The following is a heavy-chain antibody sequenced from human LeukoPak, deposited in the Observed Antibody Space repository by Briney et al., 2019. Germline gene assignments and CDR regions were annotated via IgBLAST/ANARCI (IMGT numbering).Heavy chain of an antibody. V-gene: IGHV3-23*01. CDR3: ASDVGSSGWSGAYWYFDL. D-gene: IGHD6-19*01. CDR1: GFTFSSHG. J-gene: IGHJ2*01. Sequence: GGSLRLSCAASGFTFSSHGMNWVRQAPGKGLEWVSGISPSGGITYYTDSVKGRFTISRDNSKNTVSLQMNSLRGDDTAVYYCASDVGSSGWSGAYWYFDLWGRGTLVTVSS. CDR2: ISPSGGIT.